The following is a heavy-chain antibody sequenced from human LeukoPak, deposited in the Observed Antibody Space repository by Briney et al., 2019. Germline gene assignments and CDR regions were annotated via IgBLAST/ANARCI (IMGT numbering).Heavy chain of an antibody. CDR1: GFTFSSYW. J-gene: IGHJ6*02. Sequence: GGSLRLSCAASGFTFSSYWMNWLRQAPGKGLEWVAVISYDGSNKYYADSVKGRFTISRDNSKNTLYLQMNSLRAEDTAVYYCARDLSSTRSYYYYYGMDVWGQGTTVTVSS. CDR2: ISYDGSNK. D-gene: IGHD2-2*01. V-gene: IGHV3-30*03. CDR3: ARDLSSTRSYYYYYGMDV.